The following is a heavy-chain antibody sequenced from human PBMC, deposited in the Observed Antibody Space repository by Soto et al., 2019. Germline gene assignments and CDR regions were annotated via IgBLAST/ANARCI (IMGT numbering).Heavy chain of an antibody. D-gene: IGHD3-22*01. CDR2: INHSGST. J-gene: IGHJ4*02. Sequence: WGWIRQPPGKGLEWIGEINHSGSTNYNPSLKSRVTISVDTSKNQFSLKLSSVTAADTAVYYCARVHSSGYYGYWGQGTLVTVSS. V-gene: IGHV4-34*01. CDR3: ARVHSSGYYGY.